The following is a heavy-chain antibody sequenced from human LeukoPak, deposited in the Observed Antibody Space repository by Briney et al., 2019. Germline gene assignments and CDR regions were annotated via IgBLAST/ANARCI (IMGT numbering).Heavy chain of an antibody. J-gene: IGHJ4*02. V-gene: IGHV1-2*04. CDR2: INPNSGGT. CDR1: GYTFTGYY. D-gene: IGHD6-19*01. Sequence: ASVKVSCKASGYTFTGYYMHWVRQAPGQGLEWMGWINPNSGGTNYAQKFQGWVTMTRDTSISTAYMELSRLRSDDTAVYYCARVQAVAGTGPFDYWGQGTLVTVSS. CDR3: ARVQAVAGTGPFDY.